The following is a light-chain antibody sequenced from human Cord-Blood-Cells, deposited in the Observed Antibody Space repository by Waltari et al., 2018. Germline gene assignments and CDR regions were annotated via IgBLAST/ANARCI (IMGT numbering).Light chain of an antibody. J-gene: IGLJ3*02. CDR3: AAWDDSLNGRV. CDR2: SNK. Sequence: QSVLTQPPSASGTPGQRVTISCSGSSSNIGSNTVNWYQQLPGTAPKLLIYSNKQRPSGVPDRFSRSKSGTSASLAISGLQSEDEADYYCAAWDDSLNGRVFGGGTKLTVL. V-gene: IGLV1-44*01. CDR1: SSNIGSNT.